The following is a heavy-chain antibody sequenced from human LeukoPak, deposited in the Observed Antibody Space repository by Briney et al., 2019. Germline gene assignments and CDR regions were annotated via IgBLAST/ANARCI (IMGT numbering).Heavy chain of an antibody. CDR1: GGSISSNSHY. Sequence: PSETLSLTCTVSGGSISSNSHYWARIRQPPGKGREWIGSIHYSGSTFYSPSLKSRVTISVDTSKNQFSLILTSVTASDTAVYYCAREEASVGDYWGQGILVTVSS. D-gene: IGHD2-21*01. CDR3: AREEASVGDY. CDR2: IHYSGST. J-gene: IGHJ4*02. V-gene: IGHV4-39*01.